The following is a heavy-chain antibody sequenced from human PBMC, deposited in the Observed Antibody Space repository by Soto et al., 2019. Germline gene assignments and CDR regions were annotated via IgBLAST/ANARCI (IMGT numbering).Heavy chain of an antibody. D-gene: IGHD3-16*01. Sequence: PGGSLRLSCAASGFTFSSYSMNWVRQAPGKGLEWVSSISSSSSYIYYADSVKGRFTISRDNAKNSLYLRMNSLRAEDTAVYYCARDGGSYYYYGMDVWGQGTTVTVSS. J-gene: IGHJ6*02. V-gene: IGHV3-21*01. CDR1: GFTFSSYS. CDR2: ISSSSSYI. CDR3: ARDGGSYYYYGMDV.